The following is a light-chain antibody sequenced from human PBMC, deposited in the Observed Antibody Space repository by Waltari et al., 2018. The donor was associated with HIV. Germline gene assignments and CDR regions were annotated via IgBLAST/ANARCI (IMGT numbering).Light chain of an antibody. CDR2: SNN. Sequence: QSVLTQPPSASGTPGPRVTISCSGSSSNIGSNTVNWYQQLPGTAPKLLLYSNNQRPSGVPDRFSGSKSGTSASLAISGLQSEDEADYYCAAWDDSLNGHVVFGGGTKLTVL. J-gene: IGLJ2*01. CDR1: SSNIGSNT. CDR3: AAWDDSLNGHVV. V-gene: IGLV1-44*01.